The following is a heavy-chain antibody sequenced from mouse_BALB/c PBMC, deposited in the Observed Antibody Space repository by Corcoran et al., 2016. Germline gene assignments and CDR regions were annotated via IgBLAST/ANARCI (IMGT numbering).Heavy chain of an antibody. J-gene: IGHJ2*01. CDR1: GYTFTNYG. Sequence: QIQLVQSGPELRKPGGTVRSSCKASGYTFTNYGMYWVKQAPGKGLKWMGWINTYTGEPTYADDFKGRFAFSLETTASTAYLQINNLKNEDMATYFCARWGTSMITSYVDYWGQGTTLTVSS. CDR3: ARWGTSMITSYVDY. V-gene: IGHV9-1*02. D-gene: IGHD2-4*01. CDR2: INTYTGEP.